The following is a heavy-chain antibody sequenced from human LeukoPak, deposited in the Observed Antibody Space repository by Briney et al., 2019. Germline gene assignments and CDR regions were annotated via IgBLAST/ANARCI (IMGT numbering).Heavy chain of an antibody. D-gene: IGHD3-10*01. CDR3: ARGSSLWFGDR. V-gene: IGHV3-7*03. CDR1: GFAFSSYW. Sequence: GGSLRLSCAASGFAFSSYWMTWVRQAPGKGLEWVANIKQDGSEKYYVDSVKGRFTISRDNAKNLLHLQTNSLRAEDTAMYFCARGSSLWFGDRWGQGTLVTVSS. J-gene: IGHJ4*02. CDR2: IKQDGSEK.